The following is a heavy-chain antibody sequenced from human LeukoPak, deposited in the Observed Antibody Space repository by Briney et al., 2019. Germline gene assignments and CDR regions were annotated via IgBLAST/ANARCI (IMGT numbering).Heavy chain of an antibody. CDR1: GFTFSSYW. D-gene: IGHD2/OR15-2a*01. V-gene: IGHV3-74*01. CDR3: ARSNYDSTTFYYHLGL. Sequence: GGFLRLSCAASGFTFSSYWMHWVRQAPGKGPVWVSRVDVHGQGTAYADSVKGRFTISRDNAKNTLSLQMNSLSAEDTAVYYCARSNYDSTTFYYHLGLWGQGTLVTVSS. CDR2: VDVHGQGT. J-gene: IGHJ4*02.